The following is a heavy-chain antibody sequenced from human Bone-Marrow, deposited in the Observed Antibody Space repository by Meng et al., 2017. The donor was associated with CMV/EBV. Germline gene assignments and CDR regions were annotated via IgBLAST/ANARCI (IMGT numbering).Heavy chain of an antibody. J-gene: IGHJ4*02. V-gene: IGHV3-23*03. CDR1: GFTLSSYA. D-gene: IGHD4-17*01. CDR2: IYSDGSST. Sequence: GESLKISCAASGFTLSSYAMSWVRQAPGKGLEWVSVIYSDGSSTYYADSVKGRFTISRDNSKNTLYLQMNSLRAEDTAVYYCAKGDTVNRAFDYWGQGPLVTVYS. CDR3: AKGDTVNRAFDY.